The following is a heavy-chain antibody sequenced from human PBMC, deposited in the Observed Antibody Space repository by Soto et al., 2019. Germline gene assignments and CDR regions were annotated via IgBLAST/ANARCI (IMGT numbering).Heavy chain of an antibody. CDR3: AKDGSAYYGSGINYYYYYGMDV. J-gene: IGHJ6*02. CDR2: ISYDGSNK. D-gene: IGHD3-10*01. V-gene: IGHV3-30*18. CDR1: GFTFSSYG. Sequence: GGSLRLSCAASGFTFSSYGMHWVRQAPGKGLEWVAVISYDGSNKYYADSVKGRFTISRDNSKNTLYLQMNSLRAEDTAVYYCAKDGSAYYGSGINYYYYYGMDVWGQGTTVTVSS.